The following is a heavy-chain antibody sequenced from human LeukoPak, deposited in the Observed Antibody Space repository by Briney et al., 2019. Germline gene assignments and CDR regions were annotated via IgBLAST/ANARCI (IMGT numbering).Heavy chain of an antibody. J-gene: IGHJ4*02. CDR1: GGSISSYY. D-gene: IGHD4-17*01. Sequence: SETLSLTCTASGGSISSYYWSWIRQPAGKGLEWIGRIYTSGSTNYNPSLKSRVTMSVDTSNNRFSLKLSSVTAADTAVYYCARARRGDYGDKYYFDYWGQGTLVTVSS. V-gene: IGHV4-4*07. CDR3: ARARRGDYGDKYYFDY. CDR2: IYTSGST.